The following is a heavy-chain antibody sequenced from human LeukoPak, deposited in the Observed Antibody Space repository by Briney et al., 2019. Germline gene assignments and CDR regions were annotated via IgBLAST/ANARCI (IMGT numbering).Heavy chain of an antibody. J-gene: IGHJ4*02. CDR3: ARDLYDTRSLYFFDS. CDR1: GFTFRHYG. Sequence: GGSLRLSCAASGFTFRHYGMHWVRQAPGKGLEWVAAISFDGSNKDYADSVRGRFSISRDNSKNTVDLQMNSLRAEDTAMYYCARDLYDTRSLYFFDSWGQGALVTVSS. CDR2: ISFDGSNK. V-gene: IGHV3-30*03. D-gene: IGHD3-22*01.